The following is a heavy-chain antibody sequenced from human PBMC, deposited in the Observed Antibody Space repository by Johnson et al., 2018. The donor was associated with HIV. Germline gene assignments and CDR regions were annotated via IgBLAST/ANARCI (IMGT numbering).Heavy chain of an antibody. D-gene: IGHD6-6*01. Sequence: QVQLVESGGGVVQPGRSLRLSCAASGFTFSSYAMHWVRQAPGKGLEWLSVLYSDGRTYYADSVKGRFTISRDNAKNSLYLQMNSLRAEDTALYYCARDLDSSSSEDAFDIWGQGTMVTVSS. CDR1: GFTFSSYA. J-gene: IGHJ3*02. CDR2: LYSDGRT. V-gene: IGHV3-30-3*01. CDR3: ARDLDSSSSEDAFDI.